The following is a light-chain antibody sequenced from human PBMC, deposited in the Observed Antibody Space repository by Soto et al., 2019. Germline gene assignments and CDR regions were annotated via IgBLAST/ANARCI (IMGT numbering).Light chain of an antibody. J-gene: IGLJ1*01. CDR2: EGT. Sequence: QSALTQPASVSGSPGQSITISCTGTNSDVGTYNLVSWYQQHPGKAPKLMTYEGTKRPSGVSNRFSGSNSGNTASLTISGLQAEDEADYYCYSYAGSGTYVFGTGPKVTVL. CDR3: YSYAGSGTYV. V-gene: IGLV2-23*01. CDR1: NSDVGTYNL.